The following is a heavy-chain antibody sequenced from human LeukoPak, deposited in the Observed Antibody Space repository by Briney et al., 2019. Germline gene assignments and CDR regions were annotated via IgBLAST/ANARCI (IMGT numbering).Heavy chain of an antibody. CDR1: GFTVSSNY. D-gene: IGHD3-10*01. CDR2: IYSGGST. Sequence: PGGSLRLSCAASGFTVSSNYMSWVRQAPGKGLEWVSVIYSGGSTYYADSVKGRFTISRDNSKNTLYPQMNSLRAEDTAVYYCARVAMVRGVPLGYFDLWGRGTLVTVSS. V-gene: IGHV3-53*01. J-gene: IGHJ2*01. CDR3: ARVAMVRGVPLGYFDL.